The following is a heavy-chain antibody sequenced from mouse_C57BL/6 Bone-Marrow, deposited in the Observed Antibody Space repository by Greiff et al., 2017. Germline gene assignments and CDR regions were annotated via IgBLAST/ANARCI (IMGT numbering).Heavy chain of an antibody. Sequence: VKLQESGPELVKPGASVKLSCKASGYTFTSYDINWVKQRPGQGLEWIGRIYPRDGSTKYNEKFKGKATLTVDTSSSTAYMELHSLTSEDSAVYFCARLEFDGSSGDWYFDVWGTGTTVTVSS. D-gene: IGHD1-1*01. CDR3: ARLEFDGSSGDWYFDV. CDR2: IYPRDGST. V-gene: IGHV1-85*01. CDR1: GYTFTSYD. J-gene: IGHJ1*03.